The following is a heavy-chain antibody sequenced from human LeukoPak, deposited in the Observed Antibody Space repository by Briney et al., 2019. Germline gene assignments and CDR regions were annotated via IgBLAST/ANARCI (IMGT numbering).Heavy chain of an antibody. CDR1: GFTFSSYA. J-gene: IGHJ4*02. D-gene: IGHD1-1*01. Sequence: GGSLRLSCAASGFTFSSYAISWVRQAPGKGLEWVSSISGSGDYTYYADSVKGRFTISRDNSKNTLYLQMNSLRAEDTAVYYCARDRTGFFDYWGRGTLVTVSS. CDR2: ISGSGDYT. CDR3: ARDRTGFFDY. V-gene: IGHV3-23*01.